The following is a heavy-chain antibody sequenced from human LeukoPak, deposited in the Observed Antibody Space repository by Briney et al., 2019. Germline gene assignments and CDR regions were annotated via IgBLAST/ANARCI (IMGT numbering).Heavy chain of an antibody. J-gene: IGHJ5*02. CDR1: GASISGYY. V-gene: IGHV4-59*01. Sequence: PSETLSLTCSVSGASISGYYYNWIRQPPGKGLEWIGYVYYSGITNFNPSLKCRVTMSVDTSKNQFSLKVSSVTAADTAVYYCARVLLSSGSSTWGQGTLVTVSS. CDR3: ARVLLSSGSST. CDR2: VYYSGIT. D-gene: IGHD3-22*01.